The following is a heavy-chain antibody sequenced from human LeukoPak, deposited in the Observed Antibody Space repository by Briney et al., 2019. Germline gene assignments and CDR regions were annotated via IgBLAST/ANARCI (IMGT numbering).Heavy chain of an antibody. V-gene: IGHV5-51*01. CDR3: ARRDSSSSPLDY. Sequence: GESLKISCKGSGYRFTSYWIVWVRQMLGRGLEWMGIIFPGDSDTKYSPSFQGQVTISADRSVTTAYLQWTSLKTSDTAKYYCARRDSSSSPLDYWGQGTLVTVSS. D-gene: IGHD6-6*01. CDR2: IFPGDSDT. CDR1: GYRFTSYW. J-gene: IGHJ4*02.